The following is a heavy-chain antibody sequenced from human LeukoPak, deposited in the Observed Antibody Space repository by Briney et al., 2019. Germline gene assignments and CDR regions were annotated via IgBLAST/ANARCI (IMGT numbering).Heavy chain of an antibody. D-gene: IGHD3-3*01. CDR3: ARAPVLRFLEWPRAFDY. V-gene: IGHV4-59*01. Sequence: SETLSLTCTVSGGSISIYYWSWIRQPPGKGLEWIGYIYYSGSTNYNPSLKSRVTISVDTSKNQFSLKLSSVTAADTAVYYCARAPVLRFLEWPRAFDYWGQGTLVTVSS. J-gene: IGHJ4*02. CDR2: IYYSGST. CDR1: GGSISIYY.